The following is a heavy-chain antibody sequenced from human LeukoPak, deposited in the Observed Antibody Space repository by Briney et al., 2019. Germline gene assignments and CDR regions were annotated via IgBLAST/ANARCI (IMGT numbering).Heavy chain of an antibody. CDR1: GGSISSGDYY. CDR3: ARDIKTDFWSGYLSRGAGTRGYYYYGMDV. CDR2: IYHSGST. V-gene: IGHV4-4*02. D-gene: IGHD3-3*01. Sequence: PSETLSLTCTVSGGSISSGDYYWSWVRQPPGKGLEWIGEIYHSGSTNYNPSLKSRVTISVDKSKNQFSLKLSSVTAADTAVYYCARDIKTDFWSGYLSRGAGTRGYYYYGMDVWGQGTTVTVSS. J-gene: IGHJ6*02.